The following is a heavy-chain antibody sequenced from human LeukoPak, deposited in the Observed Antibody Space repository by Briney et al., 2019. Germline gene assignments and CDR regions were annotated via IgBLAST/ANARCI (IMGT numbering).Heavy chain of an antibody. CDR1: GFTFSSYS. CDR3: ARGLGAVAGSEGFDY. Sequence: GGSLRLSCAASGFTFSSYSMNWVRQAPGKGLEWVSVIYSGGSTYYADSVKGRFTISRDNSKNTLYLQMNSLRAEDTAVYYCARGLGAVAGSEGFDYWGQGTLVTVSS. CDR2: IYSGGST. V-gene: IGHV3-53*01. J-gene: IGHJ4*02. D-gene: IGHD6-19*01.